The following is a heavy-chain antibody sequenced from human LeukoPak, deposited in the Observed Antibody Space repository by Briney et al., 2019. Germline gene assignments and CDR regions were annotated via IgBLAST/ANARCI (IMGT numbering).Heavy chain of an antibody. J-gene: IGHJ4*02. D-gene: IGHD6-6*01. CDR3: ARLGPTGSSSGFVRYYFDY. V-gene: IGHV4-34*01. Sequence: PSETLSLTCAVYGGSFSGYYWSWIRQPPGKGLEWIGEINHSGTNYNPSLKSRVTISVDTSKNQFSLKLSSVTAADTAAYYCARLGPTGSSSGFVRYYFDYWGQGTLVTVSS. CDR1: GGSFSGYY. CDR2: INHSGT.